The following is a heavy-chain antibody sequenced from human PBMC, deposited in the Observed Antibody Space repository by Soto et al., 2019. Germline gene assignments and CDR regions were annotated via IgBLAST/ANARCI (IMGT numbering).Heavy chain of an antibody. CDR3: TKNGWYSTDI. V-gene: IGHV4-4*02. CDR2: IFHSVNT. Sequence: PSETLSLTXTVSGVSVTSDNWWSWVRQSPGKGLEWIGEIFHSVNTNYNPSLKSRATISVDKSKDQFSLTLTSVTAADTAIYYCTKNGWYSTDIWGQGTMVTVSS. J-gene: IGHJ3*02. D-gene: IGHD6-19*01. CDR1: GVSVTSDNW.